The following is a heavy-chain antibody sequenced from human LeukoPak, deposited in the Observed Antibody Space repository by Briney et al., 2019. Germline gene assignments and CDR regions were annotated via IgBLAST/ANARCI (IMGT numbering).Heavy chain of an antibody. CDR2: ISGSGGST. D-gene: IGHD6-19*01. CDR3: AKDPLPYSSGWYNAFDI. V-gene: IGHV3-23*01. CDR1: GFTFSSYA. Sequence: GGSLRLSCAASGFTFSSYAMSWVRQAPGKGLEWVSAISGSGGSTYYADSVKGRFTISRDNSKNTLYLQMNSLRAEDTAVYYCAKDPLPYSSGWYNAFDIWGQGTMVTVSS. J-gene: IGHJ3*02.